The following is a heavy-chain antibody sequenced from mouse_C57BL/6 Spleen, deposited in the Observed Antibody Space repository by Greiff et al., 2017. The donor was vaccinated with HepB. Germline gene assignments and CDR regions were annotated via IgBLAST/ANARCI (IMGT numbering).Heavy chain of an antibody. D-gene: IGHD1-1*01. CDR3: TTGAKYYGSSWYFDV. J-gene: IGHJ1*03. CDR2: IDPENGDT. Sequence: EVQLQQSGAELVRPGASVKLSCTASGFNIKDDYMHWVKQRPEQGLEWIGWIDPENGDTEYASKFQGKATITADTSSNTAYLQLSSLTSEDTAVYYCTTGAKYYGSSWYFDVWGTGTTVTVSS. CDR1: GFNIKDDY. V-gene: IGHV14-4*01.